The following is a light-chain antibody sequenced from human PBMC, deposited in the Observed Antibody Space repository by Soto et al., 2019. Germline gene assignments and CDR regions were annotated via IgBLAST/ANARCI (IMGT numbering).Light chain of an antibody. J-gene: IGLJ1*01. CDR3: SSYTTSSTYV. CDR2: DVS. CDR1: SSDVGGYNY. Sequence: QSALTQPASVSGSPGQSITISCTGTSSDVGGYNYVSWYQQHPGKAPKRMISDVSNRPSGVSNRFSGSKSGNTASLTISGLQTEDEADYYCSSYTTSSTYVFGTGTKLTVL. V-gene: IGLV2-14*01.